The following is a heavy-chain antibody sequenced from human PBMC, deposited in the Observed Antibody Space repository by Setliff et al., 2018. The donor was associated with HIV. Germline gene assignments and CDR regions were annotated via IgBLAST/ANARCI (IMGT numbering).Heavy chain of an antibody. J-gene: IGHJ5*02. CDR3: ARDDREWLVQGWFDP. Sequence: GGSLRLSCAASGFTFSNYAMGWVRQAPGKGLEWVGHIRTKANSYATVYAASVKGRFITSRDDSKKTAYLQMNSLRAEDTAVYYCARDDREWLVQGWFDPWGQGTLVTVSS. CDR2: IRTKANSYAT. V-gene: IGHV3-73*01. CDR1: GFTFSNYA. D-gene: IGHD6-19*01.